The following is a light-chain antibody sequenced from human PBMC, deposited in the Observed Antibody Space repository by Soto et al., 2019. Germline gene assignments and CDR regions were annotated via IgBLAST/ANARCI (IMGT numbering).Light chain of an antibody. J-gene: IGKJ1*01. V-gene: IGKV1-5*01. Sequence: IQLTQSPSTLPASVGDRVTLTCRASQSISNWLAWYQQKPGTAPKLLSYHASILDTAVPSRFSGNGSGTEFTITISSLQPGDLAAYDCQQYNSYSFGQGSRVESK. CDR2: HAS. CDR1: QSISNW. CDR3: QQYNSYS.